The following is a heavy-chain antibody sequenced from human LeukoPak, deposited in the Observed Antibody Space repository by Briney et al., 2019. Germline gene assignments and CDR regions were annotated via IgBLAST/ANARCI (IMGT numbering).Heavy chain of an antibody. CDR2: ISYSGST. CDR1: GGSISTYY. CDR3: ARGGPSLGVDY. J-gene: IGHJ4*02. V-gene: IGHV4-59*01. D-gene: IGHD5/OR15-5a*01. Sequence: SETLSLTCTVSGGSISTYYWNWIRQPPGKGLEWIGYISYSGSTNYNPSLKSRVTISVDTSKNRFSLRLSSVTTADTAVYYCARGGPSLGVDYWGQGTLVTVSS.